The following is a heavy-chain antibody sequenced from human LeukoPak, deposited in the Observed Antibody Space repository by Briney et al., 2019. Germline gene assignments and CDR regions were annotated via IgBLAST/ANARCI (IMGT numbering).Heavy chain of an antibody. CDR2: IYHSGST. CDR1: GGSISSGGYY. CDR3: ARVIGGGELLGFDI. V-gene: IGHV4-30-2*01. Sequence: SETLSLTCTVSGGSISSGGYYWSWIRQPPGKGLEWIGYIYHSGSTYYNPSLKSRVTISVARSKNQFSLKLSSVTAADTAVYYCARVIGGGELLGFDIWGQGTMVTVSS. D-gene: IGHD1-26*01. J-gene: IGHJ3*02.